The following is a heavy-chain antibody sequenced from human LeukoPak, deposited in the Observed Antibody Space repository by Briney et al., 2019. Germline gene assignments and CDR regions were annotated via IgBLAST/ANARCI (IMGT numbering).Heavy chain of an antibody. CDR1: GGSISSYY. D-gene: IGHD2-15*01. CDR2: IYYSGST. Sequence: SETLSLTCTVSGGSISSYYRSWIRQPPGKGLEWIGYIYYSGSTNYNSSLKSRVTMSVDTSKNQFSLKLTSATAADTAVYYCARGYCSGGTCYRTFFDYWGQGTLVTVSS. CDR3: ARGYCSGGTCYRTFFDY. V-gene: IGHV4-59*01. J-gene: IGHJ4*02.